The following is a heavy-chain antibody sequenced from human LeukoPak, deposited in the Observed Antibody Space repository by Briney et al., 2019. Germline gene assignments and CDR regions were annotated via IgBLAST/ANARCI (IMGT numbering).Heavy chain of an antibody. Sequence: ASVKVSCEASGYTLTGYYMHWVRQAPGQGLEWMGWINPNSGGTNYAQKFQGRVTMTRDTSISTAYMELSRLRSDDTAVYYCARDEGIAAAGPDYWGQGTLVTVSS. V-gene: IGHV1-2*02. CDR1: GYTLTGYY. CDR2: INPNSGGT. D-gene: IGHD6-13*01. CDR3: ARDEGIAAAGPDY. J-gene: IGHJ4*02.